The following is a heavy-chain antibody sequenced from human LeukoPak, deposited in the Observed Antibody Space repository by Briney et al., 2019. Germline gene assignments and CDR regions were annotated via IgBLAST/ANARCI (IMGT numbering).Heavy chain of an antibody. CDR1: GYSISSGYY. V-gene: IGHV4-61*01. D-gene: IGHD6-19*01. CDR2: IYYSGST. Sequence: PSETLSLTCTVSGYSISSGYYWGWIRQPPGKGLEWIGYIYYSGSTNYNPSLKSRVTISVDTSKNQFSLKLSSVTAADTAVYYCARDGVAGYFDYWGQGTLVTVSS. CDR3: ARDGVAGYFDY. J-gene: IGHJ4*02.